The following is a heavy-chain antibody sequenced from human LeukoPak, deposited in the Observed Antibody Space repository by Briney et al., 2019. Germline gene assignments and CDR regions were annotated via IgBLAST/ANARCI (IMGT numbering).Heavy chain of an antibody. J-gene: IGHJ6*02. CDR2: IKTDGGST. D-gene: IGHD1-1*01. CDR3: ARDEGTYGMDV. CDR1: GSSFSSYR. V-gene: IGHV3-74*01. Sequence: GGSLRLSCAASGSSFSSYRMHWVRHAPGKGLVWVSLIKTDGGSTSYADSVKGRFTISRDNAKNTLYLLMNSLRAEDTAVYYCARDEGTYGMDVWGQGTTVTVSS.